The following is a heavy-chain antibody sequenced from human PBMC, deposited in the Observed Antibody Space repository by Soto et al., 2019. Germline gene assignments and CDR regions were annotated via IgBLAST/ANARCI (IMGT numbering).Heavy chain of an antibody. CDR2: MNPNSGNT. J-gene: IGHJ3*02. D-gene: IGHD2-2*01. CDR3: ARVVGYCSSTSCYDAFDI. V-gene: IGHV1-8*01. CDR1: GYTFTSYD. Sequence: GASVKLSCKASGYTFTSYDINWVRQATGQGLEWMGWMNPNSGNTGYAQKFQGRVTMTRNTSISTAYMELSSLRSEDTAVYYCARVVGYCSSTSCYDAFDIWGQGTMVTVSS.